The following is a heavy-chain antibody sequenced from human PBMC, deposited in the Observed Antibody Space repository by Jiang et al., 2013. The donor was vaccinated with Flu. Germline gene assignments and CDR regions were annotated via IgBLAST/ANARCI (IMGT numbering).Heavy chain of an antibody. J-gene: IGHJ3*01. CDR1: GGSSTSYY. D-gene: IGHD3-22*01. CDR2: MYNSGTT. V-gene: IGHV4-4*07. Sequence: PGLVKSSDTLSLTCTVSGGSSTSYYWTWIRQTAGKGLEWIGRMYNSGTTNYSPSLQSRVTMSVDTSKKQFSLKLRSVTAADTAMYYCAITYYFDSSDYFSNDAFNVWGRGTMVTVSS. CDR3: AITYYFDSSDYFSNDAFNV.